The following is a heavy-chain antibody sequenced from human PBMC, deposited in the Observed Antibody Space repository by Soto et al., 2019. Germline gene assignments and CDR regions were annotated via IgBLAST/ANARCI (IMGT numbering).Heavy chain of an antibody. CDR2: IYYLGST. V-gene: IGHV4-59*01. Sequence: SETLSLTCTVSGASMSEYFWSWIRQSPGKGLEWIGYIYYLGSTDYNPSLKSRVTISVDTSKRQFSLRPTSVTAADTAVYYCARDGYDGSGSPYPAFWGPGTQVTV. CDR1: GASMSEYF. J-gene: IGHJ4*02. CDR3: ARDGYDGSGSPYPAF. D-gene: IGHD3-10*01.